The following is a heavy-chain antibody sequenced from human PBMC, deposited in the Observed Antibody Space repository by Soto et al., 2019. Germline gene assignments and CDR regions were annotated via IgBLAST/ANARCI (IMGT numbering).Heavy chain of an antibody. CDR1: GGSFSGYY. D-gene: IGHD2-2*01. CDR3: ARVLRDIVVVPAAAWFDP. J-gene: IGHJ5*02. V-gene: IGHV4-34*01. Sequence: QVQLQQWGAGLLKPSETLSLTCAVYGGSFSGYYWSWIRQPPGKGLEWIGEINHSGSTNYNPSLKSRVTISVDTSKNQFSLXLSXXXXADTAVYYCARVLRDIVVVPAAAWFDPWGQGTLVTVSS. CDR2: INHSGST.